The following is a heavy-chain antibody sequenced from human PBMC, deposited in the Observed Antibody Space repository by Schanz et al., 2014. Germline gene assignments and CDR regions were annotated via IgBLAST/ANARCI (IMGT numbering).Heavy chain of an antibody. CDR2: LNPNSGNT. Sequence: GAEVKNPGASAQVSCKASGYTFTSYYMHWFRQAPVQGLQWMGGLNPNSGNTGYAQKFQCRVTMTSHSSISTHYMELSSLRSDDTAVYYYGRAPVIVGPYHYYMEVSGKGTTVAVSS. V-gene: IGHV1-8*02. CDR1: GYTFTSYY. J-gene: IGHJ6*03. CDR3: GRAPVIVGPYHYYMEV. D-gene: IGHD1-26*01.